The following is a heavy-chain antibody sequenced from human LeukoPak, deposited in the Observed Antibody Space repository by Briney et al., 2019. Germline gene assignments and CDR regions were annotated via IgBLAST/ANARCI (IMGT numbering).Heavy chain of an antibody. Sequence: GGSLRLSCAASGFTFDDYGMSWVRQAPGKGLEWVSGISWNGGSTGYADSVKGRFTISRDNAKNSLYLQMNSLRAEDTALYYCARGSCSSTSCYYFDYWGQGTLVTVSS. D-gene: IGHD2-2*01. V-gene: IGHV3-20*04. J-gene: IGHJ4*02. CDR1: GFTFDDYG. CDR3: ARGSCSSTSCYYFDY. CDR2: ISWNGGST.